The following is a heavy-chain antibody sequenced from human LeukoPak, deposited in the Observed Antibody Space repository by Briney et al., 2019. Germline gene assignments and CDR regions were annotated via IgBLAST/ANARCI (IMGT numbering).Heavy chain of an antibody. V-gene: IGHV4-38-2*02. Sequence: SETLSLTCTVSGYSISSGYYWGWIRQPPGKGLEWTGSIYHSGSTYYNPSLKSRVSISVDTSKNQYSLKLSSVTAADTAVYYCARGGYYDSSGLGAFDIWGQGTMVTVSS. CDR3: ARGGYYDSSGLGAFDI. CDR2: IYHSGST. CDR1: GYSISSGYY. J-gene: IGHJ3*02. D-gene: IGHD3-22*01.